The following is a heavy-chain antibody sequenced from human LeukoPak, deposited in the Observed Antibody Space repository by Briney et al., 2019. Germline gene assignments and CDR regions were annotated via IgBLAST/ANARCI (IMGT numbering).Heavy chain of an antibody. Sequence: GGSLRLSCAASGFTFSSYRMSWVRQAPGMGLEWVSSISGSSSYIYYADSVKGRFTISRDNAKNSLYLQMNSLRAEDTAVYYCARAPSAMVRDYFDDWGQGTLVTVSS. CDR1: GFTFSSYR. CDR2: ISGSSSYI. CDR3: ARAPSAMVRDYFDD. V-gene: IGHV3-21*01. J-gene: IGHJ4*02. D-gene: IGHD5-18*01.